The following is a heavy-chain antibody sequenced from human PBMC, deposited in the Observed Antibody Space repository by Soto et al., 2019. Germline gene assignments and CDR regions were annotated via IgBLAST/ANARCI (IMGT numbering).Heavy chain of an antibody. Sequence: PSETLSLTCAVYGGSFSGYYWSWIRQPPGKGLEWIGEINHSGSTNYNPSLKSRVTISVDTSKNQFSLKLSSVTAADTAVYYCARGQLYSGYDFELFPWGQGTLVTVSS. J-gene: IGHJ5*02. V-gene: IGHV4-34*01. CDR2: INHSGST. CDR1: GGSFSGYY. CDR3: ARGQLYSGYDFELFP. D-gene: IGHD5-12*01.